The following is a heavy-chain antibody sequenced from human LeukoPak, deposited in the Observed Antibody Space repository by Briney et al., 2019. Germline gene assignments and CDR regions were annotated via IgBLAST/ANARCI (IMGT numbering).Heavy chain of an antibody. CDR3: ARQDSQQGWFGELFRSGTFDY. J-gene: IGHJ4*02. CDR2: NSYSGSA. D-gene: IGHD3-10*01. V-gene: IGHV4-59*01. CDR1: GDSPSPYS. Sequence: SETLSLTCTVSGDSPSPYSWGWIRQPPGKGLEWLGYNSYSGSANYTTSHKSRITVSVATSKNQFFLDLSSVTAADTAVYYCARQDSQQGWFGELFRSGTFDYWGQGTLVTVSS.